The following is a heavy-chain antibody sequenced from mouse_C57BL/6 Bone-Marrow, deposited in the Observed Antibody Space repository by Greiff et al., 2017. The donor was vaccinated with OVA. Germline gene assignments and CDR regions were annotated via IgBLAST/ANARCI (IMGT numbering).Heavy chain of an antibody. Sequence: QVQLKESGPGILQSSQTLSLTCSFSGFSLSTSGMGVSWIRQPSGKGLEWLAHIYWDDDKRYNPSLKSRLTISKDTSRNQVFLKSTSVDTADTTTYYCARHYYGLYAMDYWGQGTSVTVSS. CDR3: ARHYYGLYAMDY. D-gene: IGHD1-2*01. CDR1: GFSLSTSGMG. CDR2: IYWDDDK. J-gene: IGHJ4*01. V-gene: IGHV8-12*01.